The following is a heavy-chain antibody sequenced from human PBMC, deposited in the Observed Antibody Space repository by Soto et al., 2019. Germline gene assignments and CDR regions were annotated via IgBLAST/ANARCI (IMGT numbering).Heavy chain of an antibody. CDR1: GFTFSSYS. J-gene: IGHJ6*03. V-gene: IGHV3-48*01. CDR3: ATRAYYMDV. CDR2: ISSSSSTI. Sequence: GGSLRLSCAASGFTFSSYSMNWVRQAPGKGLEWVSYISSSSSTIYYADSVKGRFTISRDNAKNSLYLQMNSLRAEDTAVYYCATRAYYMDVWGKGTTVTVSS.